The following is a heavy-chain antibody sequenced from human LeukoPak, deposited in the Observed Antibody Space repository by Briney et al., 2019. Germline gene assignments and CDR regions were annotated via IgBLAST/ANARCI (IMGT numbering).Heavy chain of an antibody. Sequence: SETLSLTCTVSGGSISSSSYYWGWIRQPPGKGLEWIGSIYYSGSTYYNPSLKSRVTISVDTSKNQFSLKLSSVTAADTAVYYCASGGGNSVDGRGYFDYWGQGTLVTVSS. CDR2: IYYSGST. CDR3: ASGGGNSVDGRGYFDY. D-gene: IGHD4-23*01. V-gene: IGHV4-39*01. J-gene: IGHJ4*02. CDR1: GGSISSSSYY.